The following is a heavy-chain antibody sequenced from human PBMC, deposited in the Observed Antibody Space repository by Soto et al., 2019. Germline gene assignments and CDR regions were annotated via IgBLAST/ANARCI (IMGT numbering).Heavy chain of an antibody. D-gene: IGHD5-12*01. CDR3: ARHKGMATVLDY. V-gene: IGHV1-46*01. CDR1: GYSFISHY. CDR2: INPSGGSA. Sequence: ASVKVSCKASGYSFISHYIHWVRQAPGQGLEWMGFINPSGGSATLAQKFQGRVTMTADASTSTDYMELTILRSEDAAVYYCARHKGMATVLDYWGQGTLVTVSS. J-gene: IGHJ4*02.